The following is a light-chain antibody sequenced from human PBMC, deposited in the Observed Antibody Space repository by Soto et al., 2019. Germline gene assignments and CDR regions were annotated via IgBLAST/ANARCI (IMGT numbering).Light chain of an antibody. CDR1: SGHSSYA. Sequence: QLVLTQSPSASASLGASVKLTCTLSSGHSSYAIAWHQQQPEKGPRYLMKLDSDGSHTKGDAIPDRFSGSSSGAERYLTSSSLQSEDEADYYCQTWGTGIPVVFGGGTKLTVL. V-gene: IGLV4-69*01. CDR2: LDSDGSH. CDR3: QTWGTGIPVV. J-gene: IGLJ2*01.